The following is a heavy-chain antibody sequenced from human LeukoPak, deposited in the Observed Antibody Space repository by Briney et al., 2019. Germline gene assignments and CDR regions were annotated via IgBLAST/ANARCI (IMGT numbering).Heavy chain of an antibody. Sequence: GGSLRLSCAASGFTVSSNYMSWVRQAPGKGLEWVSLIYSGGSTYYVDSVKGRFTISRDNSKNTLYLQMNSLRAEDTAVYYCASRDKGYYYGMDVSGQGTTVTVFS. CDR3: ASRDKGYYYGMDV. CDR1: GFTVSSNY. J-gene: IGHJ6*02. CDR2: IYSGGST. V-gene: IGHV3-66*01. D-gene: IGHD5-24*01.